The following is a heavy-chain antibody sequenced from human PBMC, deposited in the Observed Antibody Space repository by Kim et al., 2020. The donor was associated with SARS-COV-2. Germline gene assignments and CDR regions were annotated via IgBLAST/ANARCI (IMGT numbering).Heavy chain of an antibody. CDR1: GFIFRNHG. CDR3: AKSVGSGGCGGYFGY. Sequence: GGSLRLSCAASGFIFRNHGMNWVRQPPGKGLQWVSCIGGGGDGTYHADSVRGRFTISRDNSRNTVYLQMNSLRAEDTAIYYCAKSVGSGGCGGYFGYWGQGTLVTVSS. V-gene: IGHV3-23*01. D-gene: IGHD3-10*01. J-gene: IGHJ4*02. CDR2: IGGGGDGT.